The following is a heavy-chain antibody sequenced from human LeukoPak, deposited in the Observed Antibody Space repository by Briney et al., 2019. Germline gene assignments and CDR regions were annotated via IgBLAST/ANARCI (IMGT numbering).Heavy chain of an antibody. CDR3: AKGPGLTTVPKFDY. Sequence: GRSLRLSCAASGFTFSRYAMHWVRQAPGKGLEWVAIISYDGSNKYYADSVKGRFTISRDNSKNTLFVQMNSLRVEDTAVYYCAKGPGLTTVPKFDYWGQGTLVTVSS. CDR2: ISYDGSNK. CDR1: GFTFSRYA. V-gene: IGHV3-30-3*01. D-gene: IGHD4-17*01. J-gene: IGHJ4*02.